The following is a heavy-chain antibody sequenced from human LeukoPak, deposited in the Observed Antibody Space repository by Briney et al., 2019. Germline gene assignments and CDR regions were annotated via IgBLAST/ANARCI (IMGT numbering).Heavy chain of an antibody. CDR1: GYTFTSYA. J-gene: IGHJ5*02. V-gene: IGHV1-2*02. Sequence: ASVKVSCKASGYTFTSYAMNWVRQAPGQGLEWMGWINPNSGGTNYAQKFQGRVTMTRDTSISTAYMELSRLTSDDTAVYYCAREQDCSSTSCYISYNWFDPWGQGTLVTVSS. D-gene: IGHD2-2*02. CDR3: AREQDCSSTSCYISYNWFDP. CDR2: INPNSGGT.